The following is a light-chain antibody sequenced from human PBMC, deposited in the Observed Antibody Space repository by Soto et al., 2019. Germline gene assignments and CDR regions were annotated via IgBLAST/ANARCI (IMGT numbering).Light chain of an antibody. J-gene: IGLJ2*01. CDR2: DVS. CDR3: SSYTSSSTPCV. V-gene: IGLV2-14*01. Sequence: QSALTQPASVSGSPGQSITISCTGTSSDVGGYNYVSWYQQHPGKAPKLMIYDVSNRPSGVSNRFSGSKSGNTASLTISGLQAEDEADYYCSSYTSSSTPCVFGGGTKVTVL. CDR1: SSDVGGYNY.